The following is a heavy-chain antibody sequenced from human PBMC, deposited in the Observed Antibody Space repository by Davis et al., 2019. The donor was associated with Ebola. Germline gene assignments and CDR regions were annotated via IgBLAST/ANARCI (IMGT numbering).Heavy chain of an antibody. J-gene: IGHJ4*02. CDR3: AREWLFSSNFDY. CDR2: IIPIFGTA. V-gene: IGHV1-69*06. CDR1: GGTFSSYA. Sequence: SVKVSCKASGGTFSSYAISWVRQAPGQGREWMGGIIPIFGTANYAQKFQGRVTMTEDTSTDTAYMELSSLRSEDTAVYYCAREWLFSSNFDYWGQGTLVTVSS. D-gene: IGHD3-22*01.